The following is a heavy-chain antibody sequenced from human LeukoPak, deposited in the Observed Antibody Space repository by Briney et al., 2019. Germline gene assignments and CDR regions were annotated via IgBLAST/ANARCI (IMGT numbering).Heavy chain of an antibody. D-gene: IGHD6-6*01. Sequence: GGSLRLSCAASGFTFSSYWMHWVRQAPGKGLVWVSRINSDGSSTSYADSVKGRFTISRDNAKNTLYPQMNRLRAEDTDVYYCAREDRDSSSLDYWGQGTLVTVSS. CDR1: GFTFSSYW. J-gene: IGHJ4*02. CDR3: AREDRDSSSLDY. CDR2: INSDGSST. V-gene: IGHV3-74*01.